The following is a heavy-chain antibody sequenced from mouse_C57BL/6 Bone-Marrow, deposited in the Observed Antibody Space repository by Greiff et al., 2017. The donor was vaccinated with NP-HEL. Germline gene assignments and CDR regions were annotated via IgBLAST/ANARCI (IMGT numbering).Heavy chain of an antibody. CDR2: INPSNGGT. CDR3: ARVTAVVAGYFGV. J-gene: IGHJ1*03. V-gene: IGHV1-53*01. Sequence: QVQLQQPGTELVKPGASVKLSCKASGYTFTSYWMHWVKQRPGQGLEWIGNINPSNGGTNYNEKFKSKATLTVDKSSSTAYMQLSSLTSEGTAVYYVARVTAVVAGYFGVWGTGTTVTVSS. CDR1: GYTFTSYW. D-gene: IGHD1-1*01.